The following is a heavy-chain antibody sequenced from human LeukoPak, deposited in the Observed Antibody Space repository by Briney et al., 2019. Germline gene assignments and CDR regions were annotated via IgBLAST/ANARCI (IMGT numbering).Heavy chain of an antibody. D-gene: IGHD6-19*01. CDR2: IYTSGST. CDR3: ARVQQWLLHFDY. Sequence: SETLSLTCAVPGGAISGGGCDWILGRQPAGKVLEWVGRIYTSGSTNYNPSLKSRVTISVDTSKNQSSLKLSSVPAADTAVYYCARVQQWLLHFDYWGQGTLVTVSS. V-gene: IGHV4-61*02. J-gene: IGHJ4*02. CDR1: GGAISGGGCD.